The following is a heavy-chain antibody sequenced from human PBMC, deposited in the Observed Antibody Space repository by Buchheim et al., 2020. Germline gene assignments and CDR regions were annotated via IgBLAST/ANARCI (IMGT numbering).Heavy chain of an antibody. V-gene: IGHV3-30*18. J-gene: IGHJ4*02. CDR1: GFTFSSYG. D-gene: IGHD6-13*01. CDR2: ISYDGSNK. CDR3: AKDSEIWGIAAAGLFDY. Sequence: QVQLVESGGGVVQPGRSLRLSCAASGFTFSSYGMHWVRQAPGKGLEWVAVISYDGSNKYYADSVKGRFTISRDNSKNTLYLQMNSRRAEDTAVYYCAKDSEIWGIAAAGLFDYWGQGTL.